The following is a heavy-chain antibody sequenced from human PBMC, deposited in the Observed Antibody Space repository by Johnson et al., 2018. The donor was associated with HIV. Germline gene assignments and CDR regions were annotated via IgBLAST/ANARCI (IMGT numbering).Heavy chain of an antibody. J-gene: IGHJ3*02. CDR3: AKDRYGGSYPDAFDI. CDR2: IYSDGSDS. CDR1: GFTFSSYW. V-gene: IGHV3-74*03. D-gene: IGHD1-26*01. Sequence: VQLVESGGGLVQPGGSLRLSCAASGFTFSSYWMHWVRQAPGKGLVWVSRIYSDGSDSAYADSVKGRFTISRDNAKKTLYLQMNSLRDEDTSVYYCAKDRYGGSYPDAFDIWGQGTM.